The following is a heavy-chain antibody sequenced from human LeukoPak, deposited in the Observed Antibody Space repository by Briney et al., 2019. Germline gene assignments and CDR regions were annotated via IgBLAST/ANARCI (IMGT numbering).Heavy chain of an antibody. Sequence: GGSLRLSCAASGFTFSTYWMHWVRQAPGKGLVWVSRIKSDGGTNYADSVKGRFTISRDNAKKTVPLQMNSLRPEDTGVYYCARAPSEIGGYYPEYFRHWGQGTLVTVSS. CDR1: GFTFSTYW. V-gene: IGHV3-74*01. J-gene: IGHJ1*01. CDR3: ARAPSEIGGYYPEYFRH. D-gene: IGHD3-22*01. CDR2: IKSDGGT.